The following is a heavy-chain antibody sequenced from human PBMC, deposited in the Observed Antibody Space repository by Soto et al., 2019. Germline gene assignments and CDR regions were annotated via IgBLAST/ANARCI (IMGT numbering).Heavy chain of an antibody. Sequence: EVQLSGSGGGLLQPGGSLRLSCVASGFTFSSYAMSWVRQAPGKGLAWVSAISGSITSTYYADAVKGRFTISRDNSKNTLYLPITSLRTEDTTVYYCAKNPSSGFAMEDHCAYLGQGTVVTVSS. J-gene: IGHJ4*02. V-gene: IGHV3-23*01. D-gene: IGHD3-10*01. CDR1: GFTFSSYA. CDR2: ISGSITST. CDR3: AKNPSSGFAMEDHCAY.